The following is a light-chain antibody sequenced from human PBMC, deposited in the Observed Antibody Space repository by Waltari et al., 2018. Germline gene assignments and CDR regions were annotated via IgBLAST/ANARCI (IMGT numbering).Light chain of an antibody. CDR1: QDISTS. J-gene: IGKJ4*01. Sequence: DIQLTQSPSFLSASVGDRVTITCRASQDISTSLTWYQQKPGKAPDLLIYGASNLQSGVPSRFSGSGSGTEFTLTINSLQPEDFATYSCQQVKSFPLTFGGGTKVEVK. CDR3: QQVKSFPLT. CDR2: GAS. V-gene: IGKV1-9*01.